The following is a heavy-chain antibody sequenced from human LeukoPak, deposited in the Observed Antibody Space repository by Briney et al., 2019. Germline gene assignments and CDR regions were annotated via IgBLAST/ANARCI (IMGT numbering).Heavy chain of an antibody. V-gene: IGHV3-23*01. Sequence: GGSLRLSCAASGFTFSSYAMSWVRQAPGKGLEWVSAISGSGGSTYYADSVKGRFTISRDNSKNTLYLQMNSLRAEDTAVYYCAKDLGSGYYNMRVDYWGQGTLVTVSS. CDR1: GFTFSSYA. D-gene: IGHD3-22*01. CDR2: ISGSGGST. CDR3: AKDLGSGYYNMRVDY. J-gene: IGHJ4*02.